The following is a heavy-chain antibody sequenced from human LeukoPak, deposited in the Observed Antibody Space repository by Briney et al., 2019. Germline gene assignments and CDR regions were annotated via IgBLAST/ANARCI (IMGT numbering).Heavy chain of an antibody. CDR1: GGSISSSSYY. CDR3: ARQGSSSWHSEFDY. Sequence: SETLSLTCTVSGGSISSSSYYWGWLRQPPGKGLEWIGSIYYSGSTYYNPSLKSRVTISVDTSKNPSSLKLSSVTAADTAVYYCARQGSSSWHSEFDYWGQGTLVTVSS. D-gene: IGHD6-13*01. V-gene: IGHV4-39*01. CDR2: IYYSGST. J-gene: IGHJ4*02.